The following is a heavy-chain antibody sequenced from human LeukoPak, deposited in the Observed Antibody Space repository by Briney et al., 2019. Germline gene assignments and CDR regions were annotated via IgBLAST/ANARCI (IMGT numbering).Heavy chain of an antibody. J-gene: IGHJ4*01. CDR2: IYHSGST. CDR1: GYSISSGYY. Sequence: SETLSLTCTVSGYSISSGYYWGRIRQPPGKGLEWIGSIYHSGSTYYNPSLKSRVTISVDTSKNQFSLKLSSVTAADTAVYYCARGISYSGSYWDYWGHGTLVTVSS. D-gene: IGHD1-26*01. V-gene: IGHV4-38-2*02. CDR3: ARGISYSGSYWDY.